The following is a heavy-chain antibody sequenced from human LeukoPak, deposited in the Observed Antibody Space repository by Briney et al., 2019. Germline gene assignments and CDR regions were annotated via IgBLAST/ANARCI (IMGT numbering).Heavy chain of an antibody. Sequence: SETLSLTCTASGGSMSSGGYYWSWIRQHPGKGLEWIGYIYYSGNTYYNPSLKSRVTISVDTSKNQFSLKLSSVTAADTAVYYCAKISATKDDYWGQGTLVTVSS. V-gene: IGHV4-31*03. J-gene: IGHJ4*02. D-gene: IGHD1-26*01. CDR1: GGSMSSGGYY. CDR2: IYYSGNT. CDR3: AKISATKDDY.